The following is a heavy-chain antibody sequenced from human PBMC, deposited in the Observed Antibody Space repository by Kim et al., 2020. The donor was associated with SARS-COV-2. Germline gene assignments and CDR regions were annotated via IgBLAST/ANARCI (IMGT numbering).Heavy chain of an antibody. CDR1: GYTFTGYY. CDR3: ARDGHLLWFGELLSSYYYYGMDV. CDR2: INPNSGGT. D-gene: IGHD3-10*01. V-gene: IGHV1-2*06. J-gene: IGHJ6*02. Sequence: ASVKVSCKASGYTFTGYYMHWVRQAPGQGLEWMGRINPNSGGTKYAQKFQGRVTMTRDTSISTAYMELSRLRSDDTAGYHCARDGHLLWFGELLSSYYYYGMDVWGQGTTVTVSS.